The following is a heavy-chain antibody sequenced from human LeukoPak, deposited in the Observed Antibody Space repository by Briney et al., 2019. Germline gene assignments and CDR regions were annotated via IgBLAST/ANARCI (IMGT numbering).Heavy chain of an antibody. CDR3: AKDIAQGYTFGSIEQDY. D-gene: IGHD5-18*01. CDR1: GFTFSSYW. Sequence: GGSLRLSCAASGFTFSSYWMQWVRQAPGKGLVWVSRINSDGSSTSYADSVKGRFTISRDNAKNTLYLQMNSLRAEDTAVYYCAKDIAQGYTFGSIEQDYWGQGTLVTVSS. CDR2: INSDGSST. V-gene: IGHV3-74*01. J-gene: IGHJ4*02.